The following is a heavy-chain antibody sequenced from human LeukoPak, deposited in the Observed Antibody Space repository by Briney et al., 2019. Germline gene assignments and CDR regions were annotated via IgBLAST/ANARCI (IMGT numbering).Heavy chain of an antibody. V-gene: IGHV3-33*01. CDR1: GFTFSSYG. D-gene: IGHD3-10*01. Sequence: GGCLRLSCAAPGFTFSSYGMHWVRQAPGKGLEWEAVIWYDGSNKYYADSVKGRFTISRDDSKNTLYLQMNSLRAEDTAVYYCAREGSGSYYKEFDYWGQGTLVTVSS. CDR3: AREGSGSYYKEFDY. J-gene: IGHJ4*02. CDR2: IWYDGSNK.